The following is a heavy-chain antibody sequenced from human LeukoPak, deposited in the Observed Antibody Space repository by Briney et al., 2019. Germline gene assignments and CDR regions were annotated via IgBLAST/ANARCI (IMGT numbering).Heavy chain of an antibody. CDR1: GFTFSRYA. V-gene: IGHV3-30-3*01. CDR3: AREAEAFDI. Sequence: PGRSLRLSCAASGFTFSRYAMHWVRQAPGKGLEWVAVISYDGSNEYYADSVKGRFTISRDNSKNTLYLQMNSLRPEDTAVYYCAREAEAFDIRGQGTMVTVSS. CDR2: ISYDGSNE. J-gene: IGHJ3*02.